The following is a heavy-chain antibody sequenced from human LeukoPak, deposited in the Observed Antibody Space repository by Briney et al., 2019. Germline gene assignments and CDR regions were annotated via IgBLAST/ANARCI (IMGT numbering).Heavy chain of an antibody. V-gene: IGHV5-51*01. Sequence: GASLKISFKGSGYSFTSYWIGWVRPMPGKGLEWMGIIYPGDSDTRYSPSFQGQVTISADKSISTAYLQWSSLKASDTAMYYCARLELERPAGYYFDYWGQGTLVTVSS. J-gene: IGHJ4*02. CDR1: GYSFTSYW. CDR3: ARLELERPAGYYFDY. D-gene: IGHD1-1*01. CDR2: IYPGDSDT.